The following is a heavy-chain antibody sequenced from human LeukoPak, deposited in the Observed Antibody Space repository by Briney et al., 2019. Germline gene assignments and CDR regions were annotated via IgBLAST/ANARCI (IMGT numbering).Heavy chain of an antibody. Sequence: PGGSLRLSCAASGFTVSSNYMSWVRQAPGKGLEWVSVIYSGGSTYYADSVKGRFTISRDNAKNSLYLQMNSLRAEDTALYYCARWGSGYNLFDYWGQGILVTVSS. CDR3: ARWGSGYNLFDY. J-gene: IGHJ4*02. V-gene: IGHV3-53*01. CDR1: GFTVSSNY. CDR2: IYSGGST. D-gene: IGHD3-3*01.